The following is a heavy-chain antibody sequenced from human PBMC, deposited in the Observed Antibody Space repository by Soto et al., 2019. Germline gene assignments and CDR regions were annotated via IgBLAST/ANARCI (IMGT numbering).Heavy chain of an antibody. Sequence: LSLTCTVSGGSISSYYWSWIRQPAGKGLEWIGRIYTSGSTNYNPSLKSRVTMSVDTSKNQFSLKLSSVTAADTAVYYCARGVSPDIVVVPAAAVGMDVWGQGTTVTVSS. CDR1: GGSISSYY. CDR3: ARGVSPDIVVVPAAAVGMDV. V-gene: IGHV4-4*07. CDR2: IYTSGST. D-gene: IGHD2-2*01. J-gene: IGHJ6*02.